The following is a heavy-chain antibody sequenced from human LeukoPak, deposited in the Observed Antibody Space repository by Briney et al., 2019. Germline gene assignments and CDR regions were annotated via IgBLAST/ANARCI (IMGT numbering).Heavy chain of an antibody. J-gene: IGHJ4*02. Sequence: SVKVSCKASGGTFSSYAISWVRQAPGQGLEWMGGIIPIFGTANYAQKLQGRVTMTTDTSTSTAYMELRSLRSDDTAVYYCATSPPTAGVGPWGDYWGQGTLVTVSS. CDR1: GGTFSSYA. D-gene: IGHD6-13*01. CDR2: IIPIFGTA. V-gene: IGHV1-69*05. CDR3: ATSPPTAGVGPWGDY.